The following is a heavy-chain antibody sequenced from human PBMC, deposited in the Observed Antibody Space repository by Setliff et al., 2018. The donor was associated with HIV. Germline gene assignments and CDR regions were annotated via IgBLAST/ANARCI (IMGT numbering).Heavy chain of an antibody. Sequence: KPGGSLRLSCAASGFTFSSYSMNWVRQAPGKGLEWVSSISSSSSYTYYADSVKGRFTISRDNAKNSLYLQMNSLRAEDSAVYYCARDRPRGGGSLDAFDIWGQGTMVTVSS. J-gene: IGHJ3*02. CDR1: GFTFSSYS. V-gene: IGHV3-21*01. CDR3: ARDRPRGGGSLDAFDI. D-gene: IGHD1-26*01. CDR2: ISSSSSYT.